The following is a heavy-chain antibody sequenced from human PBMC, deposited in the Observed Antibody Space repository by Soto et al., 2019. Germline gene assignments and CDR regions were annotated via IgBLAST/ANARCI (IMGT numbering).Heavy chain of an antibody. CDR3: AKDSDREYFQH. V-gene: IGHV3-23*01. CDR1: GFTFSSYG. D-gene: IGHD3-10*01. J-gene: IGHJ1*01. CDR2: ISGSGGGA. Sequence: LRLSCAASGFTFSSYGMSWVRQAPEKGLEWVSGISGSGGGAYYADSVKGRFTISRDNSENTLYLQMNSLRVEDTAVYYCAKDSDREYFQHWGQGTLVTVSS.